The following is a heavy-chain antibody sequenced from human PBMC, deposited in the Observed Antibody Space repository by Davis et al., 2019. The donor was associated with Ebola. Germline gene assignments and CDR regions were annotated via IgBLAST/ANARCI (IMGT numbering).Heavy chain of an antibody. CDR3: ARGYDCYGYYYDMDV. CDR2: IYYSGST. J-gene: IGHJ6*02. Sequence: MPSETLSLTCTVPGGSISSGGYYWSWIRQHPGKGLEWIGYIYYSGSTNYNPSLKSRVTISVDTSKNQFSLKLSSVTAADTAVYFCARGYDCYGYYYDMDVWGQGTTVTVSS. D-gene: IGHD3-3*01. CDR1: GGSISSGGYY. V-gene: IGHV4-31*03.